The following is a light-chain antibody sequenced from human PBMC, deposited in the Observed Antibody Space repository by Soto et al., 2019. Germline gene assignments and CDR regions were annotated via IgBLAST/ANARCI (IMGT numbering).Light chain of an antibody. CDR2: TAS. CDR1: QGINNL. Sequence: DIQMTQSPSSLSASQGDRVTITCRASQGINNLLAWYQQKPGKAPKSLIKTASILQSGVPSRFSGSGSETDFTLAISRLQPEDFATYSCHQYNSFPRTFGQGTRLEI. V-gene: IGKV1D-16*01. CDR3: HQYNSFPRT. J-gene: IGKJ5*01.